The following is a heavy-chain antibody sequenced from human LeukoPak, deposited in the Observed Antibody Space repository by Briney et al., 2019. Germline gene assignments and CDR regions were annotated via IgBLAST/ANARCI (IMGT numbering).Heavy chain of an antibody. Sequence: GGSLRLSCAASGFTFTSYAMSWVRQAPGKGLEWVSAISGSGGSTYYADSVKGRFTISRDNSKNTLYLQMNSLRAEDAAVYYCAKRGSGTPNYWGQGTLVTVSS. CDR2: ISGSGGST. CDR3: AKRGSGTPNY. V-gene: IGHV3-23*01. CDR1: GFTFTSYA. J-gene: IGHJ4*02. D-gene: IGHD3-10*01.